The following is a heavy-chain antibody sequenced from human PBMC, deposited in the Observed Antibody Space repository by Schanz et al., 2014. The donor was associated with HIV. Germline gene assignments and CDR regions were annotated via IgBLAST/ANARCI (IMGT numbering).Heavy chain of an antibody. CDR3: ARDDCSGGSCYSNYYYGMDV. CDR1: GFTFSTYA. V-gene: IGHV3-33*08. D-gene: IGHD2-15*01. Sequence: QEQLVESGGGVVQPGRSLRLSCAASGFTFSTYAMHWVRQAPGKGLEWVAVIWYDGSNKYYADSVKGRFTISRDNSKNTLYLQMNSLRAEDTAMYYCARDDCSGGSCYSNYYYGMDVWGQGTTVTVSS. CDR2: IWYDGSNK. J-gene: IGHJ6*02.